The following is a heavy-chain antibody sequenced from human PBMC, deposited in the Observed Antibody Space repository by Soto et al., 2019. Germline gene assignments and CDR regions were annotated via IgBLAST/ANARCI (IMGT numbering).Heavy chain of an antibody. Sequence: EVQLLDSGGGLVQPGGSLRLSCAASGFTFTSYAMSWVRQAPGKGREWVSTISGTGDTTYYADSVKGRFTISSDNSKNTVYLQMISLRADDTAVYYCAKLQIYGVQRWFDPWGKGTLVTVSS. J-gene: IGHJ5*02. CDR1: GFTFTSYA. CDR3: AKLQIYGVQRWFDP. D-gene: IGHD3-3*01. V-gene: IGHV3-23*01. CDR2: ISGTGDTT.